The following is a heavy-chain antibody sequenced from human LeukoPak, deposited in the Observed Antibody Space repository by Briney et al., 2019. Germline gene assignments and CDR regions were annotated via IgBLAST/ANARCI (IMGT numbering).Heavy chain of an antibody. V-gene: IGHV1-8*01. J-gene: IGHJ1*01. CDR1: GSAFTSYD. CDR2: TNPNSGKT. CDR3: VRGRFIAGAGD. D-gene: IGHD1-26*01. Sequence: VKVSFKASGSAFTSYDINWVRQASGQGIEWMGWTNPNSGKTGYAQKFQGRATMTRNTSISTAYMELSNLRSEDTAVYYCVRGRFIAGAGDWGQGTPVTVPS.